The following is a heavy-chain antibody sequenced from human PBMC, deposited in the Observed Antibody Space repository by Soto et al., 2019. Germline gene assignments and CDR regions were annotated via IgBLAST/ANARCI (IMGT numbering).Heavy chain of an antibody. V-gene: IGHV5-51*01. Sequence: GESLKISCKGSGYSFTSYWIGWVRQMPGKGLEWMGIIYPGDSDTRYSPSFQGQVTISADKSISTAYLQWSSLKASDTAMYYCARTAAAGKYYYGVDVWGQGTTVTVAS. D-gene: IGHD6-13*01. CDR3: ARTAAAGKYYYGVDV. CDR1: GYSFTSYW. CDR2: IYPGDSDT. J-gene: IGHJ6*02.